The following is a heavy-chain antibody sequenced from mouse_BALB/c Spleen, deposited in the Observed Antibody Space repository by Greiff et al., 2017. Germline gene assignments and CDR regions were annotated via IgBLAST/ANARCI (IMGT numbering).Heavy chain of an antibody. CDR2: INPGSAYN. CDR1: GYTFTTIT. Sequence: QVQLQQSGAELARPGASVKMSCKASGYTFTTITIHWLKQRPGQGLEWIAYINPGSAYNDYNQKFKDKATLTADKSSSTVYMQLSSLTYEDSAVFYCAREQGGYPMDYWGQGTSVIVSS. J-gene: IGHJ4*01. CDR3: AREQGGYPMDY. V-gene: IGHV1-4*01.